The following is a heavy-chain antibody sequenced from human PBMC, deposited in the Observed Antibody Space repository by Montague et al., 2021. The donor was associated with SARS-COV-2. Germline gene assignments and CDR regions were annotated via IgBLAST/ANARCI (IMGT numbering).Heavy chain of an antibody. CDR3: ARDCRSSSCTNWGY. Sequence: SLRLSCAASGFTFSGHAMSWVRQAPGKGLEWASTITYDSGTTYYADSVKGRFTISRDNSKNTLYLQMNSLRVEDTAVYYCARDCRSSSCTNWGYWGQGTLVTVSS. CDR2: ITYDSGTT. CDR1: GFTFSGHA. V-gene: IGHV3-23*01. D-gene: IGHD2-2*01. J-gene: IGHJ4*02.